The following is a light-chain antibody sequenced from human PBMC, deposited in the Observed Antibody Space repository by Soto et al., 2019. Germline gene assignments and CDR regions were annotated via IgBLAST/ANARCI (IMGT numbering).Light chain of an antibody. Sequence: EIERTQCPSTRSGSQGTRLTITCRASLGINRFLAWYQQKPGKAPKLLIYAASTLQSGVPSRFSGSGSETDFTLTISSLQPEDLATYSGQQSYSTTWTVGQASKVDIK. J-gene: IGKJ1*01. CDR1: LGINRF. CDR2: AAS. V-gene: IGKV1-39*01. CDR3: QQSYSTTWT.